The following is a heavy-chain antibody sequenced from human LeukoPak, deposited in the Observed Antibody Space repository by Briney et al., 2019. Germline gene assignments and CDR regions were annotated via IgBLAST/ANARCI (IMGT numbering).Heavy chain of an antibody. J-gene: IGHJ3*02. Sequence: SETLPLTCTVSGDSISSHYWSWIRQPPGKGLEWIGYIYYSGSNNYNPSFKSRVTISVDTSKNQFSLKLSSVTAADTAVYYCARVNYYDSTGYYVGAFDIWGQGTMVTASS. CDR3: ARVNYYDSTGYYVGAFDI. CDR2: IYYSGSN. CDR1: GDSISSHY. D-gene: IGHD3-22*01. V-gene: IGHV4-59*11.